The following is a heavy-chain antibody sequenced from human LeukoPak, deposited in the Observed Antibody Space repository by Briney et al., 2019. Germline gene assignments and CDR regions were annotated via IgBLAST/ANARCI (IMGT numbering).Heavy chain of an antibody. J-gene: IGHJ4*02. Sequence: GGSLRLSCAASGFTFSSYAMSWVRQAPGKGLEWVSAISGSGGSTYYADSVKGRFTISRDNSKNTLYLQMNSLRAEDTAVYYCAREGYSSGWQKTYYFDYWGQGTLVTVSS. CDR3: AREGYSSGWQKTYYFDY. CDR1: GFTFSSYA. CDR2: ISGSGGST. D-gene: IGHD6-19*01. V-gene: IGHV3-23*01.